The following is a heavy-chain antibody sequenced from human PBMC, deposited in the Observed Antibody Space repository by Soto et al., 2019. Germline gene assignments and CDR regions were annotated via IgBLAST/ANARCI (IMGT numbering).Heavy chain of an antibody. J-gene: IGHJ6*02. CDR2: IHTSGSS. V-gene: IGHV4-4*07. CDR3: ARESRDTADGLDV. CDR1: GGSIRTIY. Sequence: QVQLQESGPGLVKPSETLSLRCSVSGGSIRTIYWAWVRQPAGKGLEWIGRIHTSGSSNYNPSLERRFTLSIVTPWNEFSMKLKSVTVADTAVYYCARESRDTADGLDVWGQGTAVTVSS. D-gene: IGHD5-18*01.